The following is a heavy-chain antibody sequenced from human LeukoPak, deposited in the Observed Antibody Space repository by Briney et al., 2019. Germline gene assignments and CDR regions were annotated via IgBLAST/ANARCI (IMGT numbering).Heavy chain of an antibody. J-gene: IGHJ4*02. CDR1: GFTFSNYN. CDR3: ARGHSRIDY. Sequence: GGSLRLSRAASGFTFSNYNMNWVRQAPGKGLEWVSHISISGSITYYADSVKGRFTISRDDAKNSLYLQMNSLRAEDTAVYYCARGHSRIDYWGQGTLVTVPS. CDR2: ISISGSIT. V-gene: IGHV3-48*01.